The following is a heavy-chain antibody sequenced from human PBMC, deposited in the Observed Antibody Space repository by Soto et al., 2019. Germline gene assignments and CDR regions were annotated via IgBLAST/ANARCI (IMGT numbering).Heavy chain of an antibody. Sequence: PGGSLRLSCAASRFTFTTYAMNWVRQAPGKGLEWVALMSADGTNEHYADSVRGRFTVSRDNSRNTLFLQMNNLRTDDTAVYYCARCGYISGLYCYFDFWGLGTLVTVSS. J-gene: IGHJ4*02. CDR1: RFTFTTYA. CDR2: MSADGTNE. D-gene: IGHD6-19*01. V-gene: IGHV3-30-3*01. CDR3: ARCGYISGLYCYFDF.